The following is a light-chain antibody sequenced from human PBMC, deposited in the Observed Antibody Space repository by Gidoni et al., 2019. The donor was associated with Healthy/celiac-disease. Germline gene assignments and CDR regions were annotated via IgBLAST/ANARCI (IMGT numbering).Light chain of an antibody. Sequence: DIQMTQSPSSLSASVGDRVTITCRASQSISSYLNWYQQKPGKAPKLLIYAASSLQRGVPSRFSGSGSVTYFTLTISSLQPEDFATYYCQQCYSTPHTFGQGTKVEIK. CDR1: QSISSY. CDR2: AAS. V-gene: IGKV1-39*01. CDR3: QQCYSTPHT. J-gene: IGKJ1*01.